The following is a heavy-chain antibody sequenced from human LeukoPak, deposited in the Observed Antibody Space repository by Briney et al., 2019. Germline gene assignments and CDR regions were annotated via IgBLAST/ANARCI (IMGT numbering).Heavy chain of an antibody. Sequence: SETLSLTCTVSGGSISSYYWSWIRQPPGKGLEWIGYIYYSGSTNYNPSLKSRVTISVDTSKNQFSLKLSSATAADTAVYYCARESSGTRPGYWGQGTLVTVSS. V-gene: IGHV4-59*01. CDR2: IYYSGST. J-gene: IGHJ4*02. CDR1: GGSISSYY. D-gene: IGHD3-10*01. CDR3: ARESSGTRPGY.